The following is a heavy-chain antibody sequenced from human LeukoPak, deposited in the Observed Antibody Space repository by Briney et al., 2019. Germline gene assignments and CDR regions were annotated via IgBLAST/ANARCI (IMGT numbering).Heavy chain of an antibody. CDR3: ARVRQQLGGDSDAFDI. J-gene: IGHJ3*02. D-gene: IGHD6-13*01. CDR2: ISSSGSTI. CDR1: GFTFSSYE. Sequence: GGPLRLSCAASGFTFSSYEMNWVRQAPGKGLEWVSYISSSGSTIYYADSVKGRFTISRDNAKNSLYLQMNSLRAEDTAVYYCARVRQQLGGDSDAFDIWGQGTMVTVSS. V-gene: IGHV3-48*03.